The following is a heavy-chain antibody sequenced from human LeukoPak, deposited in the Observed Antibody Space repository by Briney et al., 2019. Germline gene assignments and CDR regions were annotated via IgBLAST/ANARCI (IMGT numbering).Heavy chain of an antibody. CDR3: ARDSTGPVTLNWYFDL. Sequence: MPSETLSLTCTVSGGSISSSSYYWGWIRQPPGKGLEWIGSIYYSGSTYYNPSLKSRVTISVDTSKNQFSLKLSSVTAADTAVYYCARDSTGPVTLNWYFDLWGRGTLVTVSS. CDR2: IYYSGST. CDR1: GGSISSSSYY. V-gene: IGHV4-39*07. D-gene: IGHD4-17*01. J-gene: IGHJ2*01.